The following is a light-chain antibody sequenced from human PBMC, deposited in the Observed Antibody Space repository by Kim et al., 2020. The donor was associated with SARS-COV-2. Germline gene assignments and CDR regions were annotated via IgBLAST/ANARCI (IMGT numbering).Light chain of an antibody. CDR3: HQYHNLPLT. J-gene: IGKJ4*01. CDR2: DVS. Sequence: ASVEDRVPIACQASQDVRDHLHWFHQRPGKAPDLLIYDVSNSQTGVPSRFSGSGSGTHFTLTISSLQPEDIATYYCHQYHNLPLTFGGGIKVDIK. CDR1: QDVRDH. V-gene: IGKV1-33*01.